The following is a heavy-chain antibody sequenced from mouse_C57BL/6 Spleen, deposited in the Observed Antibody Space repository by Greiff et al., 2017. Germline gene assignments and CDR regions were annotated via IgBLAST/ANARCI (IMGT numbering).Heavy chain of an antibody. Sequence: DVHLVESGGGLVKPGGSLKLSCAASGFTFSSYAMSWVRQTPEKRLEWVATISDGGSYTYYPDNVKGRFTISRDNAKNNLYLQMSHLKSEDTAMYYCEREGLGFACWGQGTLVTVSA. V-gene: IGHV5-4*01. CDR1: GFTFSSYA. J-gene: IGHJ3*01. CDR3: EREGLGFAC. D-gene: IGHD2-2*01. CDR2: ISDGGSYT.